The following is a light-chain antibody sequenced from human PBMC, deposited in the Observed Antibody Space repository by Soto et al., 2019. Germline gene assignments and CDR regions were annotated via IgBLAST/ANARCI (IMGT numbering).Light chain of an antibody. V-gene: IGKV3-15*01. CDR3: QQYYKWPPWT. CDR1: QSIGSD. Sequence: EIVMTQSPATLSVSPGERVSLSCRASQSIGSDLAWYQQKPGQAPRLLFYGASTRATGFPARFSGSGSGTEFTLHISSLESEDFAVYYCQQYYKWPPWTFGQGTRVEIK. J-gene: IGKJ1*01. CDR2: GAS.